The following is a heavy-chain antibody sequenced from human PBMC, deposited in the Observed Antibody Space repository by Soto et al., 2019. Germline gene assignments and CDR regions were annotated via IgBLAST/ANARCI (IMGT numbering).Heavy chain of an antibody. CDR2: TRNKANSYTT. CDR3: ARGLYSSSWVHYYYMDV. Sequence: WGSLRLSCASSGFTCGDHYMDLVRQAPGKGLEWVGRTRNKANSYTTEYAASVKGRFTISRDDSKNSLYLQMNSLKTEDTAVYYCARGLYSSSWVHYYYMDVWGKGTTVTVS. V-gene: IGHV3-72*01. CDR1: GFTCGDHY. D-gene: IGHD6-13*01. J-gene: IGHJ6*03.